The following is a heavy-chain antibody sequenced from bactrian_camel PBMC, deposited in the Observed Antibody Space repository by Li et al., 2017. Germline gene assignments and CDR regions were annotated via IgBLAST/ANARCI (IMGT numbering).Heavy chain of an antibody. J-gene: IGHJ4*01. CDR3: AAGYGGWCPATSFIF. CDR1: GFTFSKAW. D-gene: IGHD3*01. V-gene: IGHV3S1*01. Sequence: HVQLVESGGGSVQAGGSLRLSCATSGFTFSKAWMHWVRQAPGKGLEWVSTIYTGDGRTNSADSMSGRFTISRDKDKNTLTLQMNSLTIDDTGVYTCAAGYGGWCPATSFIFWGQGTQVTVS. CDR2: IYTGDGRT.